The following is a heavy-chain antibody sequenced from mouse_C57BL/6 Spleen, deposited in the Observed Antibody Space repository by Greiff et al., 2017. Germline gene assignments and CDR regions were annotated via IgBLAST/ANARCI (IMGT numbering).Heavy chain of an antibody. V-gene: IGHV1-26*01. Sequence: EVQLQQSGPELVKPGASVKISCKASGYTFTDYYMNWVKQSHGKSLEWIGDINPNNGGTSYNQKFKGKATLTVDKSPSTAYMELRSLTSEDSAVYYCARGLLRYWFAYWGQGTLVTVSA. CDR3: ARGLLRYWFAY. J-gene: IGHJ3*01. CDR1: GYTFTDYY. CDR2: INPNNGGT. D-gene: IGHD1-1*01.